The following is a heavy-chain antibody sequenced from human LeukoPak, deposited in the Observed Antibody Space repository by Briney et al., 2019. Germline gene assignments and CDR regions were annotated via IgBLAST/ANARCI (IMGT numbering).Heavy chain of an antibody. V-gene: IGHV4-39*01. CDR1: GGSISSSSYY. D-gene: IGHD6-13*01. Sequence: SETLSLTCTVSGGSISSSSYYWGWIRQPPGKGLEWIGSIYYSGSTYYNPSLKSRVTISVDTSKNQFSLKLSSVTAADTAVYYCASEYSSSWAVESHNYYCGMDVWGQGTTVTVSS. J-gene: IGHJ6*02. CDR2: IYYSGST. CDR3: ASEYSSSWAVESHNYYCGMDV.